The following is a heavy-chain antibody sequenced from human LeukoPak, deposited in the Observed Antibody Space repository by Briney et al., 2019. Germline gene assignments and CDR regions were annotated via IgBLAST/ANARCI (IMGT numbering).Heavy chain of an antibody. D-gene: IGHD6-19*01. J-gene: IGHJ3*02. CDR3: ARRRSGWYLNAFDI. Sequence: SETLSLTCAVYGGSFSGYYWSWIRQPPGKGREWIGEINHSGSTTYNPSLKSRVTISVDTSKNQFSLKLSSVTAADTAVYYCARRRSGWYLNAFDIWGQGTMVTVSS. CDR2: INHSGST. CDR1: GGSFSGYY. V-gene: IGHV4-34*01.